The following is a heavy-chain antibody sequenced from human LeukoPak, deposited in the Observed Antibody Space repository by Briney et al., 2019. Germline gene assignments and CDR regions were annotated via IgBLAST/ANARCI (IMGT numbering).Heavy chain of an antibody. CDR1: GGSISSYY. CDR2: IYTSGST. D-gene: IGHD6-13*01. J-gene: IGHJ3*02. CDR3: DRDWVTSSWTKDAFDI. Sequence: SETLSLTCTVSGGSISSYYWTWIRQPAGKGLEWLGRIYTSGSTNYNPSLRSRVTMSVDTSKNEFSLRLSSVTAADTAVYYYDRDWVTSSWTKDAFDIWGQGTMVTVSS. V-gene: IGHV4-4*07.